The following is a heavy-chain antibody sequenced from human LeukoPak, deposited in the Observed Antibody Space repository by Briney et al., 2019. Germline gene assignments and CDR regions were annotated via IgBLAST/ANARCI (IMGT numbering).Heavy chain of an antibody. CDR2: IIPIFGTA. J-gene: IGHJ4*02. D-gene: IGHD2-2*01. Sequence: VKVSCKASGGTFSSYAISWARQAPGQGLEWMGGIIPIFGTANYAQKFQGRVTITTDESTSTAYMELSSLRSEDTAVYYCARGSIGIVVVPAAYDYWGQGTLATVSS. CDR3: ARGSIGIVVVPAAYDY. CDR1: GGTFSSYA. V-gene: IGHV1-69*13.